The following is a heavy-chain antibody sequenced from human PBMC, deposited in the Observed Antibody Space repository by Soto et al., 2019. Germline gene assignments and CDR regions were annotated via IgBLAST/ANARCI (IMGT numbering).Heavy chain of an antibody. CDR2: IVPIRRTA. D-gene: IGHD6-13*01. Sequence: SVKVSCKAPGGTFSSYRINWVRQAPGQGLEWVGGIVPIRRTADYAQTFQGRVSITADEPARTSYMELRSLRSQDTAVYYCVRDSGAKLSSSWGQGTLVTVSS. CDR3: VRDSGAKLSSS. J-gene: IGHJ4*02. V-gene: IGHV1-69*13. CDR1: GGTFSSYR.